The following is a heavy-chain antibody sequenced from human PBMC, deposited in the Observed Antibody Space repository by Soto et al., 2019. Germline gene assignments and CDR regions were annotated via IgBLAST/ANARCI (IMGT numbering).Heavy chain of an antibody. V-gene: IGHV3-74*01. D-gene: IGHD3-3*01. CDR2: ISPDGTTT. CDR1: GFTFSGDW. J-gene: IGHJ5*02. CDR3: SRGRSPYYGYFDP. Sequence: GGSLRLSCVASGFTFSGDWMHWVRQVPGKGLVWAPRISPDGTTTYYADSVKGRFTISRDNAKNTLYLQMNGLRADDTAVYYCSRGRSPYYGYFDPWGPGTLVTVSS.